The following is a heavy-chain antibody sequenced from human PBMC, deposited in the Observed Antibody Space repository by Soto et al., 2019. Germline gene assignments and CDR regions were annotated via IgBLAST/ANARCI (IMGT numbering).Heavy chain of an antibody. Sequence: PGGSLRLSCAASGFTFSSYAMHWVRQAPGKGLEWVAVISYDGSNKYYADSVKGRFTISRDNSKNTLYLQMNSLRAEDTAVYYCARGRSGYSYGYPLEYWGQGTLVTVSS. V-gene: IGHV3-30-3*01. J-gene: IGHJ4*02. CDR1: GFTFSSYA. CDR3: ARGRSGYSYGYPLEY. CDR2: ISYDGSNK. D-gene: IGHD5-18*01.